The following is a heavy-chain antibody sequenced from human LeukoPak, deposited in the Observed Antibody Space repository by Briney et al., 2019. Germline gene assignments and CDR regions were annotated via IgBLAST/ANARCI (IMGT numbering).Heavy chain of an antibody. CDR3: ASTYYDFWSGYRKPEYYFDY. Sequence: SETLSLTCAVYGGSFSGYYWSWIRQPPGKGLEWIGEINHSGSTNYNPSLKSRVTISVDTSKNQFSLKLSSVTAADTAVYYCASTYYDFWSGYRKPEYYFDYWGQGTLVTVSS. D-gene: IGHD3-3*01. CDR2: INHSGST. J-gene: IGHJ4*02. CDR1: GGSFSGYY. V-gene: IGHV4-34*01.